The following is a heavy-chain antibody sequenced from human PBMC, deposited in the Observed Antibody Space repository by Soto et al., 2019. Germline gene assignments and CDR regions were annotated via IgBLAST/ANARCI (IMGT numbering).Heavy chain of an antibody. Sequence: GESLKISCKGSGYSFTSYWIGWVRQMPGKGLEWMGIIYPGDSDTRYSPSFQGQVTISADKSISTAYLQWSSLKASDTAMYYCARTGDCSSTSCYGGDYYGMDAWGQGTTVTVSS. V-gene: IGHV5-51*01. CDR2: IYPGDSDT. D-gene: IGHD2-2*01. CDR3: ARTGDCSSTSCYGGDYYGMDA. CDR1: GYSFTSYW. J-gene: IGHJ6*02.